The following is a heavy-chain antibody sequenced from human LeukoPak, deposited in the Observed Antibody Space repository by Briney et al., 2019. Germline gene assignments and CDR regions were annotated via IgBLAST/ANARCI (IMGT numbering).Heavy chain of an antibody. J-gene: IGHJ4*02. V-gene: IGHV3-53*01. CDR3: ARGSTSWYYFDY. Sequence: PGGSLRLSCAASGFTVSTNHMTWVRQPPGKGLEWVSVIYSGGTTYYADSVKGRFTISRDNSKSTVYLQMNSLRADDTAVYYCARGSTSWYYFDYWGQGSLVTVSS. D-gene: IGHD2-2*01. CDR2: IYSGGTT. CDR1: GFTVSTNH.